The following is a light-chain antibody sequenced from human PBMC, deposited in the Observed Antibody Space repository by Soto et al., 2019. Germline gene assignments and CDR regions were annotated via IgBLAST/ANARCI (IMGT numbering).Light chain of an antibody. CDR3: QQSYSTPPT. Sequence: DIQMTQSPSSLSASVGDRVTITCRASQSISSYLNWYQQKPGKDPQLLIYAASSLQSGVPSRFIGSGSGTEFTLTISSRQPEEFAAYYCQQSYSTPPTFGQGTRLEIK. CDR1: QSISSY. CDR2: AAS. V-gene: IGKV1-39*01. J-gene: IGKJ5*01.